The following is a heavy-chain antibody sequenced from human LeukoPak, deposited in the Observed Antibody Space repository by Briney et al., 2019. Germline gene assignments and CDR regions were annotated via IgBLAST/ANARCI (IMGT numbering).Heavy chain of an antibody. J-gene: IGHJ3*02. CDR3: ARGGRGSDI. CDR1: GFTFSDYW. D-gene: IGHD1-26*01. V-gene: IGHV3-74*01. Sequence: SGGSLRLSCAASGFTFSDYWMHWVRQAPGEGLVWVSRINSDGSSTNYADSVKGRFTISRDNAKNTLYLQMNSLRADDTAVYYCARGGRGSDIWGQGTMVTVSS. CDR2: INSDGSST.